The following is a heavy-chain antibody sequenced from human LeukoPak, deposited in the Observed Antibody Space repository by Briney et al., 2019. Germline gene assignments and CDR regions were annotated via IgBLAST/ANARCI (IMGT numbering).Heavy chain of an antibody. CDR3: ARKKTYYDFWSGFSRDYYYYYMDV. CDR2: IYYSGST. Sequence: KTSETLSLTCTVSGGSISSSSYYWGWIRQPPGKGLEWIGSIYYSGSTYYNPSLKSRVTISVDTSKNQFSLKLSSVTAADTAVYYCARKKTYYDFWSGFSRDYYYYYMDVWGKGTTVTVSS. J-gene: IGHJ6*03. V-gene: IGHV4-39*07. CDR1: GGSISSSSYY. D-gene: IGHD3-3*01.